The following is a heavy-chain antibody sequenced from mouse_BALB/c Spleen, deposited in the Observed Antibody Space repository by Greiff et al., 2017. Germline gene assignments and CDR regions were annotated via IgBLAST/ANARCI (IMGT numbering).Heavy chain of an antibody. CDR1: GFNIKDTY. CDR3: ARGYAYVVYV. V-gene: IGHV14-3*02. Sequence: VQLQQSGAELVKPGASVKLSCTASGFNIKDTYMYWVKQRPEQGLEWIGRIDPANGNTKYDPKFQGKATITADTSSNTAYLQLSSLTSEDTAVYYCARGYAYVVYVWGAGTTVTVSA. CDR2: IDPANGNT. J-gene: IGHJ1*01. D-gene: IGHD1-2*01.